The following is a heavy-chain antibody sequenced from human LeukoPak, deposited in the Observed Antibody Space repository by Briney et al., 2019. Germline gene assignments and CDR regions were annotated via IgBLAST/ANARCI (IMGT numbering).Heavy chain of an antibody. J-gene: IGHJ5*02. Sequence: GSSVKVSYKASLYTFTGYYMHWVRQAPGQGREWMGLINPNIGDTNYAQKFQGRVTMTRDKSISTAYMELSRLRSDDTAVYYCAAYSNMRDWFDPWGQGNLVTVSS. D-gene: IGHD6-13*01. CDR3: AAYSNMRDWFDP. V-gene: IGHV1-2*02. CDR2: INPNIGDT. CDR1: LYTFTGYY.